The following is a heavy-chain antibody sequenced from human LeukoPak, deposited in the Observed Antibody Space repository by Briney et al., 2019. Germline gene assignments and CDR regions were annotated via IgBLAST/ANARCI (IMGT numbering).Heavy chain of an antibody. V-gene: IGHV3-64*01. J-gene: IGHJ3*02. CDR3: ARENRGPLRGAFDI. D-gene: IGHD1-14*01. CDR1: GFTFSSYA. CDR2: ISSNGGST. Sequence: GGSLRLSCAASGFTFSSYAMHWVRQAPGKGLEYVSAISSNGGSTYYANSVNGRFTISRDNSKNTLYLQMGSLRAEDMAVYYCARENRGPLRGAFDIWGQGTMVTVSS.